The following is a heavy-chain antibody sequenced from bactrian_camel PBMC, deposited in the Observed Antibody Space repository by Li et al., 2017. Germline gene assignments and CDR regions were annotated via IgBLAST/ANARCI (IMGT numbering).Heavy chain of an antibody. CDR3: ANVESGGGSWHSPADFAY. D-gene: IGHD6*01. J-gene: IGHJ6*01. CDR2: THTTGNS. Sequence: HVQLVESGVGLVQPGGSLTLACAASGFSFSSYYMNWVRQVPGKGLEWVSVTHTTGNSYYSDSVKGRFTASRDNAKNTVYLQLNSLKTDDMAMYYCANVESGGGSWHSPADFAYWGKGTQVTVS. CDR1: GFSFSSYY. V-gene: IGHV3S1*01.